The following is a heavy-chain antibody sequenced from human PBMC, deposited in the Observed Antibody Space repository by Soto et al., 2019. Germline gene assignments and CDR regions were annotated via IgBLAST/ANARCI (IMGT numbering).Heavy chain of an antibody. V-gene: IGHV3-30*18. CDR1: GFTFSSNG. CDR3: AKGTGFLEWL. D-gene: IGHD3-3*01. Sequence: GGSLRLSCAASGFTFSSNGMHWVRQAPGKGLEWVAGISYDGSDKRYADSVKGQFTISRDNSKNMLFLQINSLRTEDTAVYYCAKGTGFLEWLWGRGTLVTVSS. J-gene: IGHJ4*02. CDR2: ISYDGSDK.